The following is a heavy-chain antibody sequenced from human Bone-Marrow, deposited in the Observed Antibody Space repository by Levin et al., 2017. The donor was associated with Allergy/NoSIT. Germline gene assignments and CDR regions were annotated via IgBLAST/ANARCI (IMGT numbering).Heavy chain of an antibody. D-gene: IGHD3-16*02. Sequence: GGSLRLSCAASGFTFSSYGMHWVRQAPGKGLEWVAVIWYDGSNKYYADSVKGRFTISRDNSKNTLYLQMNSLRAEDTAVYYCARDGPVMITFGGVIVARDAFDIWGQGTMVTVSS. V-gene: IGHV3-33*01. CDR2: IWYDGSNK. CDR3: ARDGPVMITFGGVIVARDAFDI. J-gene: IGHJ3*02. CDR1: GFTFSSYG.